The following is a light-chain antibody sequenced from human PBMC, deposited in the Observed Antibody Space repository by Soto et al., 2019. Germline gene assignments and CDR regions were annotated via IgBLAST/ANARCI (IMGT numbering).Light chain of an antibody. CDR3: QQRSNWPRLT. J-gene: IGKJ4*01. Sequence: EIVLTQSPVTLSLSPGERATLSCRASQSVSSYLAWYQQKPGQAPRLLIYDASNRVTGIPARFSGSGSGTDFTLTISSLEPEDFAVYYCQQRSNWPRLTFGGGTKVEIK. CDR1: QSVSSY. CDR2: DAS. V-gene: IGKV3-11*01.